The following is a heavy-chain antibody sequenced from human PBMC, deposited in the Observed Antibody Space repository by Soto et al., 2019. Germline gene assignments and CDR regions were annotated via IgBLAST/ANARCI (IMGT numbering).Heavy chain of an antibody. CDR3: AKDRPMYYYDSSGPQTGVNWFDP. CDR2: ISYDGSNK. Sequence: SCAGSGITFSSGGVARVRPAPGKGLEWGGGISYDGSNKYYADSVKGRFTISRDNSKNTLYLQMNSLRAEDTAVYYCAKDRPMYYYDSSGPQTGVNWFDPWGQGTLVTVSS. V-gene: IGHV3-30*18. D-gene: IGHD3-22*01. CDR1: GITFSSGG. J-gene: IGHJ5*02.